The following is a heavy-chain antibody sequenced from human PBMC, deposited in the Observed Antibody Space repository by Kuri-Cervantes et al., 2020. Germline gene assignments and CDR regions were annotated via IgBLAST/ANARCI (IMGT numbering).Heavy chain of an antibody. J-gene: IGHJ6*04. CDR2: ISFDGTNK. CDR1: GFSFSSYG. D-gene: IGHD6-19*01. Sequence: GESLKISCAASGFSFSSYGMHWVRQAPGKGLEWVAGISFDGTNKYFADSVKGRFTISRDNPKNMLYVQMNGLRPEDTAVYYCARGAVAGSMDVWGKGTTVTVSS. CDR3: ARGAVAGSMDV. V-gene: IGHV3-30*03.